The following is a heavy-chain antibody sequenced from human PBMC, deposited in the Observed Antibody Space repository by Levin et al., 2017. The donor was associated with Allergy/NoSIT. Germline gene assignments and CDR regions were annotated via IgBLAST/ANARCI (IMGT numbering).Heavy chain of an antibody. Sequence: GGSLRLSCAGSGFTFRSYALHWVRQAPGKGLEWVALISYDGNNKYYADSVKGRFTISRDNSKNMLYLQMNSLRAEDTAVYYCARDRTIGDSYVRFDYWGQGSLVTVSS. D-gene: IGHD5-18*01. V-gene: IGHV3-30-3*01. CDR1: GFTFRSYA. CDR2: ISYDGNNK. J-gene: IGHJ4*02. CDR3: ARDRTIGDSYVRFDY.